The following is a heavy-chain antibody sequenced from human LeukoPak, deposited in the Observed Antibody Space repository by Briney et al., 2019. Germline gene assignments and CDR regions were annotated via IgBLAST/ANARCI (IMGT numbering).Heavy chain of an antibody. CDR2: ISYDESKI. J-gene: IGHJ1*01. Sequence: PGGSLRLSCTGSGFSSTNYAMHWVRQAPGEGLEWVAVISYDESKIYYADSVKGRFTISRDLSTNTLYLQMNSLTTEDTAMYFCARRPVAAEYFQHWGQGTLVTVSS. D-gene: IGHD6-25*01. V-gene: IGHV3-30*03. CDR3: ARRPVAAEYFQH. CDR1: GFSSTNYA.